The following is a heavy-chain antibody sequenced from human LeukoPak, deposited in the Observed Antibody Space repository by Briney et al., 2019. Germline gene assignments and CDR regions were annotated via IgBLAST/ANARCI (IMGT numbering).Heavy chain of an antibody. Sequence: SVKVSCKASGGTFSNYAISWVRQALGQGLEWMGGIIPIFGTANYAQKFRGRVTITADKSTRTAYMELSSLRSEDTAVYYCARDSYYYGSGSSAVAEFYYYYYMDVWGKGTTVTVSS. D-gene: IGHD3-10*01. V-gene: IGHV1-69*06. CDR2: IIPIFGTA. CDR3: ARDSYYYGSGSSAVAEFYYYYYMDV. J-gene: IGHJ6*03. CDR1: GGTFSNYA.